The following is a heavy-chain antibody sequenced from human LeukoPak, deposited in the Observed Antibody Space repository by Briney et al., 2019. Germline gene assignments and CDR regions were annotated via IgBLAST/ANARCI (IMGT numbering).Heavy chain of an antibody. D-gene: IGHD3-22*01. CDR3: ARDTAPNDSSGYPDDY. Sequence: GASVKVSCKASGYTFATYGISWVRQAPGQGLEWMGWISAYNGNTNYAQKFQGRVTMTTDTATSTAYMELRSLRSDDTAVYYCARDTAPNDSSGYPDDYWGQGTLVTLSS. J-gene: IGHJ4*02. V-gene: IGHV1-18*01. CDR1: GYTFATYG. CDR2: ISAYNGNT.